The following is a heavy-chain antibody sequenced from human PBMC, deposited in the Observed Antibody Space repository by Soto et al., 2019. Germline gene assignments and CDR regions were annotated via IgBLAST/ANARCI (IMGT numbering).Heavy chain of an antibody. V-gene: IGHV4-39*01. CDR2: IYYSGST. D-gene: IGHD3-22*01. Sequence: PSETLSLTCTVSGGSISSSSYYCGWIRQPPGKGLEWIGSIYYSGSTYYNPSLKSRVTISVDTSKTQFSLKLSSVTAADTAVYYCMLGSGYYYSPYYFDYWGQGTLVTVSS. J-gene: IGHJ4*02. CDR3: MLGSGYYYSPYYFDY. CDR1: GGSISSSSYY.